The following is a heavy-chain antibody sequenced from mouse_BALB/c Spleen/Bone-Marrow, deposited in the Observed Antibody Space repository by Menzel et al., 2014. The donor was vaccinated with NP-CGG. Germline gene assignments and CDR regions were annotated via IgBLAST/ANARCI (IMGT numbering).Heavy chain of an antibody. D-gene: IGHD1-1*01. CDR2: INTTIGYT. V-gene: IGHV1-7*01. Sequence: QVQLQQSGAELAKLGASVKMSCKASGYTFTHYCIHWVKRRPGQGLEWIGYINTTIGYTEYNQKFKDKATLTVDKSSTTANTQLKNVTSAASAVYDYAREDCYTRSYAMDYWGQGTSVTVSS. CDR3: AREDCYTRSYAMDY. J-gene: IGHJ4*01. CDR1: GYTFTHYC.